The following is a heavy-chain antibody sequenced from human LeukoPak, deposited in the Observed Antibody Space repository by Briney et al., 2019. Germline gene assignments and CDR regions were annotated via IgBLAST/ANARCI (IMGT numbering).Heavy chain of an antibody. D-gene: IGHD3-3*01. CDR1: GGSISSYY. Sequence: PSETLSLTCTVSGGSISSYYWSWIRQPPGKGLEWIGYIYYSGSTNYNPSLKSRVTISVDTSKNQFSLKLSSVTAADTAVYYCARIRDFWSGNNWFDPWGQGTLVTVSS. CDR3: ARIRDFWSGNNWFDP. CDR2: IYYSGST. J-gene: IGHJ5*02. V-gene: IGHV4-59*01.